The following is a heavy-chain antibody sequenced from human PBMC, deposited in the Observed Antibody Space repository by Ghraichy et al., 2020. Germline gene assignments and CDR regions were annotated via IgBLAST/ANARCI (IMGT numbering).Heavy chain of an antibody. V-gene: IGHV4-61*02. CDR1: GVYISSGRYY. Sequence: SETLSLTCTVSGVYISSGRYYWSWFRQPAGKGLEWIGRIHYTGSTDYNPSLKSRVTLSVDLSKNQFSLNLNNMTAADTAVYYCAKYRGDYPSYFDYWGQGTLVTVSS. D-gene: IGHD1-26*01. CDR2: IHYTGST. CDR3: AKYRGDYPSYFDY. J-gene: IGHJ4*02.